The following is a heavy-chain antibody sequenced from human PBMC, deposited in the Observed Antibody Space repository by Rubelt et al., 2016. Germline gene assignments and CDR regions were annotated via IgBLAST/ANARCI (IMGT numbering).Heavy chain of an antibody. D-gene: IGHD3-10*01. CDR2: INHSGST. CDR3: ATAPRGKAYFDF. J-gene: IGHJ2*01. Sequence: QVQLQQWGAGLLKPSETLSLTCAVYGGSFTDYYWTWIRQPPGKGLEWIGEINHSGSTNYNSSLKSRATISVDTSKSPFSLRLNSVTAADTAVYYCATAPRGKAYFDFWARGTLVTVSS. CDR1: GGSFTDYY. V-gene: IGHV4-34*01.